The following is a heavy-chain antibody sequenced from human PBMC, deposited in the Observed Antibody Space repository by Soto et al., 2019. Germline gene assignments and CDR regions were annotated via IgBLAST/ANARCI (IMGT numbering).Heavy chain of an antibody. CDR1: GFTFSSYG. CDR2: ISYDGSNK. CDR3: AKPRGVRGVSYYFDY. V-gene: IGHV3-30*18. D-gene: IGHD3-10*01. Sequence: GGSLRLSCAASGFTFSSYGMHWVRQAPGKGLEWVAVISYDGSNKYYADSVKGRFTISRDNSKNTLYLQMNSLRAEDTAVYYCAKPRGVRGVSYYFDYWGQGTLVTVSS. J-gene: IGHJ4*02.